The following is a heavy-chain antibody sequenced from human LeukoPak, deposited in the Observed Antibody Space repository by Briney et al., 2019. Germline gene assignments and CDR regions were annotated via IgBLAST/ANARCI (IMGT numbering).Heavy chain of an antibody. CDR2: ISWNSGTI. D-gene: IGHD6-19*01. Sequence: GRSLRLSCAASGFTFDDYGMHWVRQAPGKGLEWVSGISWNSGTIGYADSVKGRFTISRGNAKNSLYLQMNSLRAEDTALYYCAKDISGWLGFDHWGQGTLVTVSS. J-gene: IGHJ4*02. CDR1: GFTFDDYG. CDR3: AKDISGWLGFDH. V-gene: IGHV3-9*01.